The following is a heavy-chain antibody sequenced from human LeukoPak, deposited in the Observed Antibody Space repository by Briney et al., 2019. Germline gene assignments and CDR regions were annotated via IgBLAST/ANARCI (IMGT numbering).Heavy chain of an antibody. D-gene: IGHD6-6*01. J-gene: IGHJ3*02. CDR3: ARVLAAPANEEAFDI. CDR1: GFTFSSYW. CDR2: ISSSGSTI. V-gene: IGHV3-48*04. Sequence: GGSLRLSCAASGFTFSSYWMHWVRQAPGKGLEWVSYISSSGSTIYYADSVKGRFTISRDNAKTSLYLQVNSLRAEDTAVYYCARVLAAPANEEAFDIWGQGTMVTVSS.